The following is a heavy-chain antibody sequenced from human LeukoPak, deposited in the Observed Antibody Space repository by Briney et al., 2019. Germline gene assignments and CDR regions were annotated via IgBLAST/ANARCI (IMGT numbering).Heavy chain of an antibody. D-gene: IGHD3-22*01. CDR3: ARDRSSSGYYFIDY. CDR2: ISSSSSYI. Sequence: GGSLRLSCAASGFTFSSYSMSWVRQAPGKGLEWFSSISSSSSYIYYADSVKGRFTISRDNAKNSLYLQMNSLRAEDTAVYYCARDRSSSGYYFIDYWGQGTLVTVSS. CDR1: GFTFSSYS. V-gene: IGHV3-21*01. J-gene: IGHJ4*02.